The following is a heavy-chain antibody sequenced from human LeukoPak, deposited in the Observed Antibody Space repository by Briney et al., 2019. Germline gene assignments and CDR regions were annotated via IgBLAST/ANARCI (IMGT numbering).Heavy chain of an antibody. CDR3: ARAHRTGWYDYFDY. CDR1: GYTFTGYY. Sequence: ASVKVSCKASGYTFTGYYMHWVRQAPGQGLEWMGGIIPIFATANYAQKFQGRVTITADESTSTAYMELSSLRSEDTAIYYCARAHRTGWYDYFDYWGQGTLVTVSS. D-gene: IGHD6-19*01. V-gene: IGHV1-69*13. CDR2: IIPIFATA. J-gene: IGHJ4*02.